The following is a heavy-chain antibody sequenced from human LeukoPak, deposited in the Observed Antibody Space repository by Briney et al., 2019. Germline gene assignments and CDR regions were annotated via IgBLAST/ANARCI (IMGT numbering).Heavy chain of an antibody. V-gene: IGHV4-59*08. CDR2: IHYGGSS. CDR1: GGSISTYY. CDR3: ARRIAAAGPYYFDY. Sequence: SETLSLTCAVSGGSISTYYWSWIRQPPGKGLEWIGYIHYGGSSNYNPSLKSRVTISLDTSKNQFSLKLSSVTAADTAVYYCARRIAAAGPYYFDYWGQGTLVTVSS. D-gene: IGHD6-13*01. J-gene: IGHJ4*02.